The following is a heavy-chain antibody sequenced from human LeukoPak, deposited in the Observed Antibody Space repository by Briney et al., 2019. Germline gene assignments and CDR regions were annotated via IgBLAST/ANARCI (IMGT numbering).Heavy chain of an antibody. CDR3: AKDSLPSYGGYFDY. CDR1: DFAFYGYS. V-gene: IGHV3-23*01. CDR2: MSGSGGNT. J-gene: IGHJ4*02. D-gene: IGHD3-16*01. Sequence: PGGSLRLSCAASDFAFYGYSMHWVRQAPGKGLEWISGMSGSGGNTYYADSVKGRFTISRDISKNTLYLQMNSLRAEDTALYYCAKDSLPSYGGYFDYWGQGTLVTVSS.